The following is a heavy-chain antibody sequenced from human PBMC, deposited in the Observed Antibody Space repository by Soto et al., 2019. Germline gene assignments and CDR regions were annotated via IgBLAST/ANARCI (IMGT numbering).Heavy chain of an antibody. J-gene: IGHJ6*02. CDR2: IIPIFGTA. CDR1: GGTFSSYA. Sequence: ASVKVSCKASGGTFSSYAISWVRQAPGQGLEWMGGIIPIFGTANYAQKFQGRVTITADESASTAYMELSSLRSEDTAVYYCARVPHCSAGSCYSVYYYYGMDVWGQGTTVTVSS. V-gene: IGHV1-69*13. D-gene: IGHD2-15*01. CDR3: ARVPHCSAGSCYSVYYYYGMDV.